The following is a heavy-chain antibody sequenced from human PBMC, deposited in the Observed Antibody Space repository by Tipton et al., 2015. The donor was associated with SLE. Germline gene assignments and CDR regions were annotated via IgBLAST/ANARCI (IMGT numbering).Heavy chain of an antibody. J-gene: IGHJ4*02. V-gene: IGHV3-23*01. CDR3: AREPGTFNYFDY. CDR1: GFTFSSYG. Sequence: SLRLSCAASGFTFSSYGMHWVRQAPGKGLEWVSAISGSGGSTYYADSVKGRFTISRDNSKNTLYLQMNSLRAEDAAVYYCAREPGTFNYFDYWGQGTLVTVSS. D-gene: IGHD1-1*01. CDR2: ISGSGGST.